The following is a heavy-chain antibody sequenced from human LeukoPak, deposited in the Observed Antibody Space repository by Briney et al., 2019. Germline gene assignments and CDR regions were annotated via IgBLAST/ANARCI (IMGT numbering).Heavy chain of an antibody. CDR1: GFIFSNSV. J-gene: IGHJ4*02. CDR3: AKGDSYGFDY. D-gene: IGHD5-18*01. CDR2: IRKDGSGT. V-gene: IGHV3-30*02. Sequence: GGSLRLSCVASGFIFSNSVMHWVRQAPGKGLEWVAFIRKDGSGTYYADSVKGRFTISRDNSKNTVHLQMSSLGAEDTTAYYCAKGDSYGFDYWGQGSLVTVSS.